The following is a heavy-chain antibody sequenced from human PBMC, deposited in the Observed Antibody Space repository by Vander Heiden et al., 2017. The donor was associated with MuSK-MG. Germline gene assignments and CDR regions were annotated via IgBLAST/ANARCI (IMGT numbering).Heavy chain of an antibody. CDR3: AKDYSPVVAAEVGFDY. D-gene: IGHD2-15*01. Sequence: QVQLVESGGGVVQPGGSLRLSCPASGFPFRAYGMHWVRQAPGKGLEWVAFIRYDGSNKYYADSVKGRFTISRDNSKNTLYLQMNSLRAEDTAVYYCAKDYSPVVAAEVGFDYWGQGTLVTVSS. J-gene: IGHJ4*02. CDR2: IRYDGSNK. V-gene: IGHV3-30*02. CDR1: GFPFRAYG.